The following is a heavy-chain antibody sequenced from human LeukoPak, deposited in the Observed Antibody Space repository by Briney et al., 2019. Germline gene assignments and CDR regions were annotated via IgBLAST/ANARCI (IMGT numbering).Heavy chain of an antibody. V-gene: IGHV1-24*01. CDR2: FDPEDGET. J-gene: IGHJ4*02. Sequence: ASVKVSCKVSGYTLTELSMHWVRQAPGKGLEWMGGFDPEDGETIYAQKFQGRVTITADKSTSTAYMELSSLRSEDTAVYYCARDRDYGGNSGWDYWGQGTLVTVSS. CDR1: GYTLTELS. CDR3: ARDRDYGGNSGWDY. D-gene: IGHD4-23*01.